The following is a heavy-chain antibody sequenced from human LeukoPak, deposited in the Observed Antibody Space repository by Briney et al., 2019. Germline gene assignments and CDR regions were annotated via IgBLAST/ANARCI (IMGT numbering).Heavy chain of an antibody. Sequence: SETLSLTCAVYGGSFSGYYWSWIRQPPGKGLEWIGSIYYSGSTYYNPSLKSRVTISVDTSKNQFSLKLSSVTAADTAVYYCASVYDYGDYSHFDYWGQGTLVTVSS. CDR2: IYYSGST. J-gene: IGHJ4*02. D-gene: IGHD4-17*01. CDR1: GGSFSGYY. CDR3: ASVYDYGDYSHFDY. V-gene: IGHV4-34*01.